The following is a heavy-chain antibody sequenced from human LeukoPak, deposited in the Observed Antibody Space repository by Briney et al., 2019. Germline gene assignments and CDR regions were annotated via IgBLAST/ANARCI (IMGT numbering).Heavy chain of an antibody. CDR2: IKKDGSEE. V-gene: IGHV3-7*04. CDR3: ARDAYDIPDY. Sequence: GGSLRLSCAASGFTFSSYAMHWVRQAPGKGLEWVGNIKKDGSEENYVDSVRGRFTISRDNAKNSLYLQMNSLRVEDTAVYYCARDAYDIPDYWGQGTLVTVSS. J-gene: IGHJ4*02. D-gene: IGHD3-9*01. CDR1: GFTFSSYA.